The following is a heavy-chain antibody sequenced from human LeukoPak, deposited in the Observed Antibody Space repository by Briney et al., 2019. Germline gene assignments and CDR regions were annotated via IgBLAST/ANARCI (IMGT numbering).Heavy chain of an antibody. Sequence: SGTLSLTCGVSGGSISNTNWWTWVRPPPGKGLEWIGEVNPQGSTNYNPSLKSRVAISVDKSENHISLKLTSVTAADTAVYYCAREGGPYRPLDYSGQGTLVTVAS. CDR3: AREGGPYRPLDY. CDR2: VNPQGST. J-gene: IGHJ4*02. V-gene: IGHV4-4*02. CDR1: GGSISNTNW.